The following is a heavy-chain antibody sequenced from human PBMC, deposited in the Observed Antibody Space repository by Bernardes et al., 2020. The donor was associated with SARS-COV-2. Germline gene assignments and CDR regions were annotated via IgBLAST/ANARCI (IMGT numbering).Heavy chain of an antibody. CDR1: GFTFSSYG. J-gene: IGHJ6*02. CDR2: IWYDGSNK. Sequence: GGTLRLSCAASGFTFSSYGMHWVRQAPGKGLEWVAVIWYDGSNKYYADPVKGRFTISRDNSKNTLYLQMNSLRAEDTAVYYCATECGCSSTSCYTQYYYYGMDVWGQGTTVTVSS. V-gene: IGHV3-33*01. CDR3: ATECGCSSTSCYTQYYYYGMDV. D-gene: IGHD2-2*02.